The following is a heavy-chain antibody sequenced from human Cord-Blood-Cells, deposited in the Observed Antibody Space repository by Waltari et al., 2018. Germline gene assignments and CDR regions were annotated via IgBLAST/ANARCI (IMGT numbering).Heavy chain of an antibody. CDR2: INHSGST. CDR3: ARGLYSSSSY. J-gene: IGHJ4*02. V-gene: IGHV4-34*01. D-gene: IGHD6-6*01. Sequence: QVQLQQWGAGLLKPSETLSLTCAVYGGSFSGYYWSWIRQPPGKGLEWIGEINHSGSTNYNPSRKSRVTISVDTSKNQFSLKLSSVTAADTAVYYCARGLYSSSSYWGQGTLVTVSS. CDR1: GGSFSGYY.